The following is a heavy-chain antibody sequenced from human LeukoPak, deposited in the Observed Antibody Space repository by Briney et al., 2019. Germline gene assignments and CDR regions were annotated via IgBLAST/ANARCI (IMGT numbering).Heavy chain of an antibody. CDR2: IYSGGST. D-gene: IGHD3-22*01. Sequence: GGSLRLSCAASGFTVISNYISWVRQAPGKGLEWVSVIYSGGSTYYADSVKGGFTISRDNSKNTLYLQMNSLRAEDTAVYYCARDMSSYDSTSDDWGQGTLVTVSS. CDR1: GFTVISNY. J-gene: IGHJ4*02. CDR3: ARDMSSYDSTSDD. V-gene: IGHV3-66*01.